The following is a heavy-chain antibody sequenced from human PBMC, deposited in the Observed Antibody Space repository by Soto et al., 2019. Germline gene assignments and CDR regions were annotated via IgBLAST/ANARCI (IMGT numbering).Heavy chain of an antibody. CDR1: GFTFTSSA. V-gene: IGHV1-58*01. CDR2: IVVGSGNT. CDR3: AALWHYDSSGYYYPDGTEDHADY. D-gene: IGHD3-22*01. Sequence: RPRASVKVSCKASGFTFTSSAVQWVRQARGQRLEWIGWIVVGSGNTNYAQKFQERVTITRDMSTSTAYMELSSLRSEDTAVYYCAALWHYDSSGYYYPDGTEDHADYWGQGTLVTVSS. J-gene: IGHJ4*02.